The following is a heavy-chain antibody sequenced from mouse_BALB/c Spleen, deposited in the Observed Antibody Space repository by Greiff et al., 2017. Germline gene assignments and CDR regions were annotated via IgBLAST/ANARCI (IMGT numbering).Heavy chain of an antibody. Sequence: QVQLQQPGAELVIPGASVKMSCKASGYTFTDYWMHWVKQRPGQGLEWIGAIDTSDSYTSYNQKFKGKATLTVDESSSTAYMQLSSLTSEDSAVYYCARWDYWGQGTSVTVSS. J-gene: IGHJ4*01. CDR2: IDTSDSYT. CDR3: ARWDY. CDR1: GYTFTDYW. V-gene: IGHV1-69*01.